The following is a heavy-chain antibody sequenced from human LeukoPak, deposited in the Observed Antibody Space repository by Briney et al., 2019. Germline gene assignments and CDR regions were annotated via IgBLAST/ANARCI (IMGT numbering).Heavy chain of an antibody. CDR3: ARAANMTHSTRWSHFDY. J-gene: IGHJ4*02. V-gene: IGHV1-46*01. D-gene: IGHD6-13*01. CDR1: GYTVTSYY. CDR2: INPSDGST. Sequence: ASVKVSCKASGYTVTSYYVHWVRQAPGQGLEWVGIINPSDGSTDYAQKFQGRVTMTRDTSTTTFYMELSSLRSEDTAVYYCARAANMTHSTRWSHFDYWGQGTLVIVSS.